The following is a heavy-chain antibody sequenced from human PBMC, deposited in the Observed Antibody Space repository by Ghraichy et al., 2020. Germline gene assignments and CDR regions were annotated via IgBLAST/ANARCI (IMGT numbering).Heavy chain of an antibody. CDR2: ISAYNGNT. J-gene: IGHJ6*02. Sequence: ASVKVSCKASGYTFTSYGISWVGQAPGQGLEWMGWISAYNGNTNYAQKLQGRVTMTTDTSTSTAYMELRSLRSDDTAMYYCARERHYYDSSGLYSPNYYYGMDVWGQGTTVTVSS. CDR3: ARERHYYDSSGLYSPNYYYGMDV. V-gene: IGHV1-18*01. D-gene: IGHD3-22*01. CDR1: GYTFTSYG.